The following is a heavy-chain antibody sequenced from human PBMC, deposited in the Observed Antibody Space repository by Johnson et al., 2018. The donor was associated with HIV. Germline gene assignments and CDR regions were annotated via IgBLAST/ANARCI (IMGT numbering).Heavy chain of an antibody. CDR3: ARDPLGSSWFEGDAFDI. J-gene: IGHJ3*02. D-gene: IGHD6-13*01. CDR2: IWYDGSNK. CDR1: EFSFSTYA. V-gene: IGHV3-30*14. Sequence: QVQLVESGGGVVQPGRSLRLSCAASEFSFSTYAMHWVRQAPGKGLEWVAVIWYDGSNKYYADSVKGRFTISRDNSKNTLYLQMGSLRAEDMAVYYCARDPLGSSWFEGDAFDIWGQGTMVTVS.